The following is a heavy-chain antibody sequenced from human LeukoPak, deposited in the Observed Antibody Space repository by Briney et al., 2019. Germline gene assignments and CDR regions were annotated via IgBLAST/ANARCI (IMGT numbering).Heavy chain of an antibody. D-gene: IGHD2-2*01. J-gene: IGHJ4*02. CDR3: ARADIVVVPAATPRY. CDR2: INPSGGST. V-gene: IGHV1-46*03. CDR1: GYTFTSYY. Sequence: GASVKVSCKASGYTFTSYYMHWVRQAPGQGLEWMGIINPSGGSTSYAQKFQGRVTMTRDTSTSTVYMELSSLRSEDTAVYYWARADIVVVPAATPRYWGQGTLVTVSS.